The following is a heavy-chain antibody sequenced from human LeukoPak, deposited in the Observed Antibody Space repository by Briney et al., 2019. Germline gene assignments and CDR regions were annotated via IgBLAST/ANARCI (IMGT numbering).Heavy chain of an antibody. CDR2: ISSSGSTI. V-gene: IGHV3-11*04. J-gene: IGHJ4*02. D-gene: IGHD2-2*01. Sequence: GGSLRLSCAASGFTFSDYYMSWIRQAPGKGLEWVSYISSSGSTIYYADSVKGRFTISRDNAKNSLYLQMNSLRAEDTDVYYCARAHCSSTSCYGDYWGQGTLVTVSS. CDR3: ARAHCSSTSCYGDY. CDR1: GFTFSDYY.